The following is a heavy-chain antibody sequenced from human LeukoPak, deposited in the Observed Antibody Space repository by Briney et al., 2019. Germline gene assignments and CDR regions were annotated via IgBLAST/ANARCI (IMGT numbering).Heavy chain of an antibody. Sequence: SETLSLTCAVYGGSFSGYYWSWIRQPPGKGLEWIGEINHSGSTNYNPSLKSRVTISVDTSKNQFSLKLSSVTAADTAVYYCARGSIRYCSSTSCYNYYYMDVWGKGTTVTVSS. CDR2: INHSGST. V-gene: IGHV4-34*01. CDR1: GGSFSGYY. J-gene: IGHJ6*03. CDR3: ARGSIRYCSSTSCYNYYYMDV. D-gene: IGHD2-2*02.